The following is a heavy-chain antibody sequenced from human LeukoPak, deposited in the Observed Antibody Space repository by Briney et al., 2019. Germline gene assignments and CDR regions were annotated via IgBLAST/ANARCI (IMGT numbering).Heavy chain of an antibody. J-gene: IGHJ4*02. Sequence: SETLSLTCTVSGGSISSYYWSWIRQPPGKGLEWIGYIYYSGSTNYNPSLKSRVTISVDTSKNQFSLKLSSVTAADTAVYYCARQSGIAVAGPITWYFDYWGQGTLVTVSS. CDR1: GGSISSYY. V-gene: IGHV4-59*01. CDR2: IYYSGST. CDR3: ARQSGIAVAGPITWYFDY. D-gene: IGHD6-19*01.